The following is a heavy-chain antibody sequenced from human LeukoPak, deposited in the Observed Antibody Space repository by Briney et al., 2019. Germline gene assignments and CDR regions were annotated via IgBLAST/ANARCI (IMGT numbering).Heavy chain of an antibody. J-gene: IGHJ4*02. CDR1: GFAFSSYA. CDR3: AKDVSPYSSGWTH. V-gene: IGHV3-23*01. D-gene: IGHD6-19*01. Sequence: PGGSLRLSCAASGFAFSSYAMSWVRQAPGKGLEWVSAISGSGGSTYYADSVKGRFTISRDNSKNTLYLQMNSLRAEDTAVYYCAKDVSPYSSGWTHWGQGTLVTVSS. CDR2: ISGSGGST.